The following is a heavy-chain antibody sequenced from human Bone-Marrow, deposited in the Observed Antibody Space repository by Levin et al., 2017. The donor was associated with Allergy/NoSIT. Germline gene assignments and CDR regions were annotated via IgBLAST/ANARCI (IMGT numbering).Heavy chain of an antibody. Sequence: GESLKISCAASGFTFSSYGMHWVRQAPGKGLEWVAVIWYDGSNKYYADSVKGRFTISRDNSKNTLYLQMNSLRAEDTAVYYCARSSDSSSWYLKGDYFDYWGQGTLVTVSS. CDR2: IWYDGSNK. V-gene: IGHV3-33*01. CDR3: ARSSDSSSWYLKGDYFDY. D-gene: IGHD6-13*01. CDR1: GFTFSSYG. J-gene: IGHJ4*02.